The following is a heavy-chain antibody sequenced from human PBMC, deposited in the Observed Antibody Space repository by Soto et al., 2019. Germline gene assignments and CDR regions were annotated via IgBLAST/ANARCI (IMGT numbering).Heavy chain of an antibody. Sequence: ASVKVSCKASGYTFTGYYMHWVRQAPGQGLEWMGWINPNSGGTNYAQKFQGWVTMTRDTSISTAYMELSRLRSDDTAVYYCARDPLPLGYCSGGSCTYNWFDPWGQGTLVTVSS. D-gene: IGHD2-15*01. CDR3: ARDPLPLGYCSGGSCTYNWFDP. J-gene: IGHJ5*02. V-gene: IGHV1-2*04. CDR2: INPNSGGT. CDR1: GYTFTGYY.